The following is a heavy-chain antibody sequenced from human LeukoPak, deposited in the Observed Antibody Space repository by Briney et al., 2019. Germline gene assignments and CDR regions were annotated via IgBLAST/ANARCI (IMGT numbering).Heavy chain of an antibody. CDR2: INHDGSDI. V-gene: IGHV3-74*01. D-gene: IGHD5-24*01. CDR1: GFTVSTYV. Sequence: PGGSLRLSCAVSGFTVSTYVVHWVRRAPGEGLVWVSRINHDGSDISYADSVKGRSTISRDNAKNTLYLQMNSLRADDTAIYYCVRDSNFKIDYWGQGTLVTVSS. CDR3: VRDSNFKIDY. J-gene: IGHJ4*02.